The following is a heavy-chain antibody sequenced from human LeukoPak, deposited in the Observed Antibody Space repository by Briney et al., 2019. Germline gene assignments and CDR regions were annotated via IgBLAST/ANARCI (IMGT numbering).Heavy chain of an antibody. CDR1: GYTFTSYY. D-gene: IGHD1-26*01. J-gene: IGHJ5*02. V-gene: IGHV1-46*01. Sequence: GASVKVSCKASGYTFTSYYMHWVRQAPGQGLEWMGLINPSGSSTSYAQKFQGRLSLIRDMSTSTDYMELSSLRSEDTAVYYCARDNSVGDTAWWFDPWGQGTLVTVSS. CDR2: INPSGSST. CDR3: ARDNSVGDTAWWFDP.